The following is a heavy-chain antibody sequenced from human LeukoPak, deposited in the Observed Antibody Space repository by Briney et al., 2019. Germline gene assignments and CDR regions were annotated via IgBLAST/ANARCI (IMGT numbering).Heavy chain of an antibody. CDR2: FDPEDGET. CDR3: ATRFARIRTDYGDYVRKQIDY. J-gene: IGHJ4*02. D-gene: IGHD4-17*01. CDR1: GYTLTELS. Sequence: PGASVKVSCKVSGYTLTELSMHWVRQAPGKGLEWMGGFDPEDGETIYAQKFQGRVTMTEDTSTDTAYMELSSLRSEDTAVYYCATRFARIRTDYGDYVRKQIDYWGQGTLVTVSS. V-gene: IGHV1-24*01.